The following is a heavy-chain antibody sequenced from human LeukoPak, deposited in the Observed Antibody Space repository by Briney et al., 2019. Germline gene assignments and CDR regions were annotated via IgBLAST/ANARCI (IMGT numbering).Heavy chain of an antibody. V-gene: IGHV3-9*01. J-gene: IGHJ4*02. D-gene: IGHD6-13*01. Sequence: PGGSLRLSCAASGFTFDDYAMHWVRQAPGKGLEWVSGISWNSGSIGYADSVKGRFTISRDNAKNSLYLQMNSLRAEDTALYYCAKESAAGKYFDYWGQGTLVTVSS. CDR2: ISWNSGSI. CDR3: AKESAAGKYFDY. CDR1: GFTFDDYA.